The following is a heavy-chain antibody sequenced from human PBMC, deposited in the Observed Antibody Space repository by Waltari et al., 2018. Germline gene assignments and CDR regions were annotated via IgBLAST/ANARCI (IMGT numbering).Heavy chain of an antibody. J-gene: IGHJ6*02. CDR3: AKGQQTYYYYYGMDV. CDR2: ISWNSGSI. CDR1: GFTFDDYA. V-gene: IGHV3-9*03. Sequence: EVQLVESGGGLVQPGRSLRLSCAASGFTFDDYAMHWVRQAPGKGLEWVSGISWNSGSIGYADSVKGRFTISRDNAKNSLYLQMNSLRAEDMALYYCAKGQQTYYYYYGMDVWGQGTTVTVSS. D-gene: IGHD6-13*01.